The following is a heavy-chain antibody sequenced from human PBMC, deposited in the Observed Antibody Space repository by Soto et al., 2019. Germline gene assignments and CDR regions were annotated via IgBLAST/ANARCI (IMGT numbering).Heavy chain of an antibody. Sequence: PGGSLRLSCAASGFTITSYAVSWVRQAPGKGLEWISTITGGSGSTYYADSVKGRFTISRDNSKNTLYLQMNSLRAEDTAVYYWAKDFSPGYYAFDIWGQGTMVTVSS. D-gene: IGHD3-22*01. CDR3: AKDFSPGYYAFDI. J-gene: IGHJ3*02. CDR2: ITGGSGST. V-gene: IGHV3-23*01. CDR1: GFTITSYA.